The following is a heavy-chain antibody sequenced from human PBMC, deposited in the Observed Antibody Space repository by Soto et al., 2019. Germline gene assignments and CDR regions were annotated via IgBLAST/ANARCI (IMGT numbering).Heavy chain of an antibody. CDR2: INLSGST. J-gene: IGHJ5*02. D-gene: IGHD6-6*01. V-gene: IGHV4-34*01. Sequence: KLSATLSLPCAVYGGSFSGYYWSWIRQPPGKGLEWIGEINLSGSTNYNPSLKSRVTISVDTSKNQFSLKLSSVTAADTAVYYCARGSQSEYSSSNWFDPWGQGTLVTVSS. CDR3: ARGSQSEYSSSNWFDP. CDR1: GGSFSGYY.